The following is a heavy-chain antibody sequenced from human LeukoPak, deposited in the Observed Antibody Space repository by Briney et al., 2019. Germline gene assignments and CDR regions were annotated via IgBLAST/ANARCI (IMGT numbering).Heavy chain of an antibody. V-gene: IGHV3-30*03. CDR1: GFTFSSFA. CDR2: ISYDGSYK. Sequence: PGRSLRLSCAASGFTFSSFAMHSARQAPGKGLESVAGISYDGSYKHYADSVKGRFTLSRDNPKNTLHLQMDSLRPEDTAVYYCARPPRGSGNTFLIDSWGQGTLVTVSS. D-gene: IGHD4-23*01. J-gene: IGHJ4*02. CDR3: ARPPRGSGNTFLIDS.